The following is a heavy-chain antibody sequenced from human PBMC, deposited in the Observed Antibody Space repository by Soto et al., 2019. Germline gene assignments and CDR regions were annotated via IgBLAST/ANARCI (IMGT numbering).Heavy chain of an antibody. CDR2: INPSGGST. Sequence: ASVKVSCKASGYTFTSYYMHWVRQAPGQGLEWMGIINPSGGSTSYAQKFQGRVTMTRDTSTSTVYMELSSLRSEDTAVYYCARVDYGDFYYYYGMDVWGQGTTVTVSS. D-gene: IGHD4-17*01. J-gene: IGHJ6*02. CDR1: GYTFTSYY. CDR3: ARVDYGDFYYYYGMDV. V-gene: IGHV1-46*01.